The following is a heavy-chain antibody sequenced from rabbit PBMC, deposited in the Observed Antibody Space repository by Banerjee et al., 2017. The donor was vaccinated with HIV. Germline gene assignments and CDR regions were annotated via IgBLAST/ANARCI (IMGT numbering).Heavy chain of an antibody. CDR3: ARDLAGVIGWNFNL. Sequence: QSLEESGGDLVKPGASLTLTCTASGLDFSSYGVSWVRQAPGKGLEWIACINTNTGNTVYASWAKGPFTISKTSSTTVTLQMTSLTAADTATYFCARDLAGVIGWNFNLWGQGTLVTVS. CDR1: GLDFSSYG. J-gene: IGHJ4*01. CDR2: INTNTGNT. V-gene: IGHV1S40*01. D-gene: IGHD4-1*01.